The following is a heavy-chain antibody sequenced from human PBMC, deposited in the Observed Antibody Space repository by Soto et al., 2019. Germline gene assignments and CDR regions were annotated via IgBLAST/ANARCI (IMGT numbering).Heavy chain of an antibody. CDR1: GFTFSSYG. CDR2: IWYDGSNK. J-gene: IGHJ4*02. V-gene: IGHV3-33*06. CDR3: AKDGTMVRGVIPLDY. D-gene: IGHD3-10*01. Sequence: GGSLRLSCAASGFTFSSYGMHWVRQAPGKGLEWVAVIWYDGSNKYYADSVKGRFTISRDNSKNTLYLQMNSLRAEDTAVYYCAKDGTMVRGVIPLDYWGQGTLVTVSS.